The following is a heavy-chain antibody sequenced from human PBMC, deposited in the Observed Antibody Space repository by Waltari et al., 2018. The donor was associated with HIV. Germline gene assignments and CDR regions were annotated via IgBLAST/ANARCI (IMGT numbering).Heavy chain of an antibody. D-gene: IGHD3-16*01. V-gene: IGHV3-53*01. CDR3: ARLRGYWYFDF. Sequence: EVQLVESGGGLMQPGGSLRLSCAASGFPVSSNYMRWVRQAQGKGLEWGSVIYGGGSTYYADSVKGRFTISRDNSKNTLYLQMNSLTAEDTAVYYCARLRGYWYFDFWGRGTLVTVSS. J-gene: IGHJ2*01. CDR1: GFPVSSNY. CDR2: IYGGGST.